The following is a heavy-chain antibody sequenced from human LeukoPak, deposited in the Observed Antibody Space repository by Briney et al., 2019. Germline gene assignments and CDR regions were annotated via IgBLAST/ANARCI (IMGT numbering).Heavy chain of an antibody. D-gene: IGHD1-1*01. Sequence: GGSLRLSCAASGFTFSSYGIHWVRQAPGKGLEWVAFIRYDGSNKYHADSVKGRFTISRDNSKNTVYLQMNSLRAEYTAVYFCAKEYGYDYNYFYSMDVWGKGTTVTISS. CDR3: AKEYGYDYNYFYSMDV. CDR1: GFTFSSYG. J-gene: IGHJ6*03. CDR2: IRYDGSNK. V-gene: IGHV3-30*02.